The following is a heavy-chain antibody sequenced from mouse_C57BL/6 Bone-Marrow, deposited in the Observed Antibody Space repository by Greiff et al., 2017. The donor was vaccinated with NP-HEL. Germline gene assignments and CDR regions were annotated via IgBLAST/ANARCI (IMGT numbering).Heavy chain of an antibody. J-gene: IGHJ3*01. V-gene: IGHV5-17*01. CDR2: ISSGSSTI. CDR1: GFTFSDYG. CDR3: ARFDGAWFAY. Sequence: EVNLMESGGGLVKPGGSLKLSCAASGFTFSDYGMHWVRQAPEKGLEWVAYISSGSSTIYYADTVKGRFTISRDNAKNTLFLQMTSLRSEDTAMYYCARFDGAWFAYWGQGTLVTVSA.